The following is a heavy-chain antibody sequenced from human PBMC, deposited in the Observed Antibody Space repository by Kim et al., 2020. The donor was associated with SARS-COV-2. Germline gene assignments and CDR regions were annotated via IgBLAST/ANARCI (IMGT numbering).Heavy chain of an antibody. V-gene: IGHV3-30*18. J-gene: IGHJ4*01. D-gene: IGHD6-6*01. CDR1: GFTFSSYG. Sequence: GGSLRLSCAASGFTFSSYGMHWVRQAPGKGLEWVAVISYDGSNKYYADSVKGRFTISRDNSKNTLYLQMNSLRAEDTAVYYCAKGKAARHLRASFDYWG. CDR3: AKGKAARHLRASFDY. CDR2: ISYDGSNK.